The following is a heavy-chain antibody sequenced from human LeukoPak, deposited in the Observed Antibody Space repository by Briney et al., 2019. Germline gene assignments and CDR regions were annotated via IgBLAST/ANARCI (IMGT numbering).Heavy chain of an antibody. CDR2: INHSGST. V-gene: IGHV4-34*01. D-gene: IGHD2-2*01. CDR1: GGSFSGYY. J-gene: IGHJ4*02. CDR3: ARGPSRRVYCSSTSCYGTPLGY. Sequence: SETLSLTCAVYGGSFSGYYWSWIRQPPGKGLEWIGEINHSGSTNYNPSLKSRVTISVDTSKNQFSLKLSSVTAADTAVYYCARGPSRRVYCSSTSCYGTPLGYWGQGTLVTVSS.